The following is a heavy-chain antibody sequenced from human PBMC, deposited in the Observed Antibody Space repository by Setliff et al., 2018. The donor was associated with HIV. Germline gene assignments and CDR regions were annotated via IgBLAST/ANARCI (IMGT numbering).Heavy chain of an antibody. Sequence: SETLSLTCTVSGGSMSNYYWSWIRQHPGKGLEWIGFIYYSGTTYYNPSLKSRVTISVDTSKNQFSLKLNSVTAADTAVYYCAKDRSGSYRTFDYWGPGILVTV. D-gene: IGHD1-26*01. V-gene: IGHV4-59*06. CDR1: GGSMSNYY. CDR3: AKDRSGSYRTFDY. J-gene: IGHJ4*02. CDR2: IYYSGTT.